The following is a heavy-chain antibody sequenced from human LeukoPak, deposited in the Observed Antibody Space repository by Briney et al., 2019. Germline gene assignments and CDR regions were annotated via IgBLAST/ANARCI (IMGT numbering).Heavy chain of an antibody. V-gene: IGHV1-69*04. J-gene: IGHJ3*02. CDR1: GGTFSSYA. CDR2: IISILGIA. D-gene: IGHD2-21*02. CDR3: ARHIVVVTAIQRHAFDI. Sequence: ASVKVSCKASGGTFSSYAISWVRQAPGQGLEWMGRIISILGIANYAQKFQGRVTITADKSTSTAYMELSSLRSEDTAVYYCARHIVVVTAIQRHAFDIWGQGTMVTVSS.